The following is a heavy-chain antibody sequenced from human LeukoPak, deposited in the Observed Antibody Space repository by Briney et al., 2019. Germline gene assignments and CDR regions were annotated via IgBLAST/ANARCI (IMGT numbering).Heavy chain of an antibody. J-gene: IGHJ4*02. CDR2: IIPIFGPA. CDR1: GGTFSDYT. V-gene: IGHV1-69*05. CDR3: AREYDYGDFVALNY. D-gene: IGHD4-17*01. Sequence: SVKVSCKASGGTFSDYTIAWVRQAPGQGLEWMGGIIPIFGPAKYAQRFQGRVTVTTDESTSTAYLELSSLRSEDTAVYYCAREYDYGDFVALNYWGQGTLVTVSS.